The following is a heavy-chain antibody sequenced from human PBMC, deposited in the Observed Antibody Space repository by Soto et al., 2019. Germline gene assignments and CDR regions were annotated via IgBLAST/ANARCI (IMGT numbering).Heavy chain of an antibody. CDR1: GFPFRDYW. J-gene: IGHJ6*03. D-gene: IGHD1-1*01. CDR3: ARGKDGRRAGTYYFDMDV. V-gene: IGHV3-7*01. CDR2: IKQDGSEK. Sequence: EEQLVESGGGLVQPGGSLRLSCAVSGFPFRDYWMTWVRQAPGKGLDWVANIKQDGSEKYYLDSLKGRFTISRDNAKNSVYRLMNSLRAEDTAVYYCARGKDGRRAGTYYFDMDVWGKGTTVTVSS.